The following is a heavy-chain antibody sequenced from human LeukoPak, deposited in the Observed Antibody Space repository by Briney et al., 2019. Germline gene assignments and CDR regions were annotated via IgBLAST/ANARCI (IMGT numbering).Heavy chain of an antibody. Sequence: GGSLRLSCAASGFTFSNYWISWVRQAPGKGLESVAAINQDGSVKHYVDSVKGRFTISRDNAENSLYLQMSSLRVEDTTVYYCATAGRYGAGTPVYWGQGTLVTVSS. J-gene: IGHJ4*02. CDR2: INQDGSVK. V-gene: IGHV3-7*01. CDR1: GFTFSNYW. D-gene: IGHD3-10*01. CDR3: ATAGRYGAGTPVY.